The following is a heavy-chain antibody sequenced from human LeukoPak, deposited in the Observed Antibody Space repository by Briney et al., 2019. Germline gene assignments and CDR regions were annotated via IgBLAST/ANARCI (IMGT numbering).Heavy chain of an antibody. V-gene: IGHV1-69*13. Sequence: ASVKVSCKASGGTFSSYAISWVRQAPGQGLEWMGGIIPIFGTANYAQNFQGRVTITADAPTSTAYMELSSLRSEDTAVYYCARAPRFGYYSGLDVSGQGNTVTVSS. CDR1: GGTFSSYA. CDR3: ARAPRFGYYSGLDV. D-gene: IGHD3-16*01. J-gene: IGHJ6*02. CDR2: IIPIFGTA.